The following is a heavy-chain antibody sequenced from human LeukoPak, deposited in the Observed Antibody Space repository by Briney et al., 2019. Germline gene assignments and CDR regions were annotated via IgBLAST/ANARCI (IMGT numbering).Heavy chain of an antibody. J-gene: IGHJ4*02. Sequence: MTGGSLRLSCAASGFTVSSNYMSWVRQAPGKGLEWVSSISSSSSYIYYADSVKGRFTISRDNARNSLYLQMNSLRAEDTAVYYCARWSGSYPYWGQGTLVTVSS. V-gene: IGHV3-21*01. CDR2: ISSSSSYI. CDR3: ARWSGSYPY. D-gene: IGHD1-26*01. CDR1: GFTVSSNY.